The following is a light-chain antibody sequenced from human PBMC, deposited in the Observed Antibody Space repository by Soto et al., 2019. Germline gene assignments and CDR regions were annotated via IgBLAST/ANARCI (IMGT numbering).Light chain of an antibody. CDR1: QSVSNSY. CDR3: QQYGSSPKT. V-gene: IGKV3-20*01. CDR2: GAS. Sequence: EIVLTQSPGTLSLSPGERATLSCRAIQSVSNSYLAWYQQKPGRAPRLLIYGASSRATDIPDRFSGSGSGTDFTLTISRMEPVHSAVYYCQQYGSSPKTFGQGTKVDIK. J-gene: IGKJ1*01.